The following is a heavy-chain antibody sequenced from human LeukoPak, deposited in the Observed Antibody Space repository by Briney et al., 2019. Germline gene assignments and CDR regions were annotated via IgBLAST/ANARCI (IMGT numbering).Heavy chain of an antibody. D-gene: IGHD1-26*01. V-gene: IGHV3-7*01. CDR3: ARDHRVPGATGSSDY. CDR1: GFTFSSYW. J-gene: IGHJ4*02. Sequence: GGSLRLSCAAYGFTFSSYWMGWVRQAPGKGLEWVANIKQDGSERNYVDSVKGRFTISRDNAKNSLYLQMNSLKAEDTAVYYCARDHRVPGATGSSDYWGRGTLVTVSS. CDR2: IKQDGSER.